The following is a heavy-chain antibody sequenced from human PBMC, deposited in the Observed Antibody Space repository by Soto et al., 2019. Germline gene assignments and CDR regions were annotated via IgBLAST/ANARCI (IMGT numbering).Heavy chain of an antibody. J-gene: IGHJ4*02. CDR2: IYYSGST. V-gene: IGHV4-39*01. CDR3: ARQTLITMIVVDPKYYFDY. D-gene: IGHD3-22*01. Sequence: QLQLQESGPGLVKPSETLSLTCTVSGGPISSSSYYWGWIRQPPGKGLEWIGSIYYSGSTYYNPSLKSRVTISVDTSKNQFSLKLSSVTAADTAVYYCARQTLITMIVVDPKYYFDYWGQGTLVTVSS. CDR1: GGPISSSSYY.